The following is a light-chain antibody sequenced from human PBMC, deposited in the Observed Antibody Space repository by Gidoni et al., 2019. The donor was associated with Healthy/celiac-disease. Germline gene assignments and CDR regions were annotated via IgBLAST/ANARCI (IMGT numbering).Light chain of an antibody. CDR1: TSNIGNNP. Sequence: QSVLTQPPSASGTPGQRVTISCSGRTSNIGNNPVNWYQQLPGTAPKLLSFANDQRPSGGPDRFSVAKAGTSAALAISGLQSEDEADYYCAAWDGSLKAVVFGGGTELAVL. V-gene: IGLV1-44*01. CDR2: AND. J-gene: IGLJ2*01. CDR3: AAWDGSLKAVV.